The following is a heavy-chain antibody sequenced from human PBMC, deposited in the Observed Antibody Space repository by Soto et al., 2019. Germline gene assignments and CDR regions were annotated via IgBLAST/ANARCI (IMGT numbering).Heavy chain of an antibody. CDR2: IYHSGST. D-gene: IGHD3-22*01. CDR1: GGSISSGGYS. V-gene: IGHV4-30-2*01. Sequence: PSETLSLTCAVSGGSISSGGYSWIWIRQPPGKGLEWIGYIYHSGSTYYNPSLKSRVTISVDRSKNQFSLKLSSVTAADTAVYYCARSAFTYYYDSSGYVGGAFDIWGQGTMVTVSS. CDR3: ARSAFTYYYDSSGYVGGAFDI. J-gene: IGHJ3*02.